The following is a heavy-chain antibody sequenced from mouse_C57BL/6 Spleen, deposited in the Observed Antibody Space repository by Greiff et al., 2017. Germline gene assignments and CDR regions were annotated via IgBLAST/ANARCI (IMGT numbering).Heavy chain of an antibody. CDR1: GYTFTSYW. CDR2: IDPSDSYT. J-gene: IGHJ4*01. Sequence: QVQLQQPGAELVRPGTSVKLSCKASGYTFTSYWMHWVKQRPGQGLAWIGVIDPSDSYTNYNQKFKGKATLTVDTSSSTAYMQLSSLTSEDSAVYYCARDSLGYAMDYWGQGTSVTVSS. CDR3: ARDSLGYAMDY. V-gene: IGHV1-59*01.